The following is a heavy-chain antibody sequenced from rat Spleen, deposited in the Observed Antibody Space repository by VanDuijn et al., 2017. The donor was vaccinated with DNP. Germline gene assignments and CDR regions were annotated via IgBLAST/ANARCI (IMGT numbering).Heavy chain of an antibody. CDR3: ATSGGPGIRRDWFAY. CDR2: ISPSGGGS. D-gene: IGHD1-4*01. CDR1: GFTFSDYA. J-gene: IGHJ3*01. V-gene: IGHV5-19*01. Sequence: EVQLVESGGGLVQPGRSLKLSCAASGFTFSDYAIHWIRQAPTKGLAWVASISPSGGGSYYRDSVKDRFTISRDNAENTLYLHMDSLRSEDTATYYCATSGGPGIRRDWFAYWGQGTLVTVSS.